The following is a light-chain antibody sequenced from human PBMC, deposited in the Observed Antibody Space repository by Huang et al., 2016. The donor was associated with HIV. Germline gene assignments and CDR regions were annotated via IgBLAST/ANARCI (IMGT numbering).Light chain of an antibody. CDR3: MQATQFPWT. CDR2: QIS. J-gene: IGKJ1*01. Sequence: DIVMTQSPLSSPVTLGQPASIPSRSSQSLEHSDGNTYLSWLQQRPGQPPRLLIYQISNRFSGVPDRFNGSGSGTDFTLKISRVEAEDVGVYYCMQATQFPWTFGQGTKVEIK. V-gene: IGKV2-24*01. CDR1: QSLEHSDGNTY.